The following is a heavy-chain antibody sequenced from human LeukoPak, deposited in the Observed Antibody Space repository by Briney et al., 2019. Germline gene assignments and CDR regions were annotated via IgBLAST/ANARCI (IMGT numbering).Heavy chain of an antibody. CDR3: ARDLRLGG. CDR1: GFTFSSYW. D-gene: IGHD5/OR15-5a*01. J-gene: IGHJ4*02. Sequence: GGSLRLSCAASGFTFSSYWMHWVRQAPEQVLVWVSRIKSDGSSTNYADSVKGRFTISRDNVKNTLYLQMNSLRAEDTAVYFCARDLRLGGWGQGTLVTVSS. V-gene: IGHV3-74*01. CDR2: IKSDGSST.